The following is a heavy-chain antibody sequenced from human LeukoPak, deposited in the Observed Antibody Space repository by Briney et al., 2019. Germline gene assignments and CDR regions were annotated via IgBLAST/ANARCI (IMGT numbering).Heavy chain of an antibody. CDR1: GGSFSGYY. J-gene: IGHJ5*02. Sequence: PSETLSLTCAVYGGSFSGYYWSWIRQPPGKQLEWIGEMGQCVSANSNPSLKRRVTISLDTSKNQFSLRLTSVTAADTAVYYCARGTPHYYGSGSYYIRRFDPWGQGTLVTVS. D-gene: IGHD3-10*01. V-gene: IGHV4-34*01. CDR3: ARGTPHYYGSGSYYIRRFDP. CDR2: MGQCVSA.